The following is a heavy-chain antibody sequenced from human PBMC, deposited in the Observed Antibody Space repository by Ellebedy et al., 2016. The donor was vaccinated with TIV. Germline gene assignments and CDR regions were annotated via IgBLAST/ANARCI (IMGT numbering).Heavy chain of an antibody. CDR3: ARSDETGDFWSGYSLYHFDY. V-gene: IGHV3-48*02. CDR1: GFTFSSYS. D-gene: IGHD3-3*01. CDR2: ISSSSSTI. J-gene: IGHJ4*02. Sequence: GESLKISXAASGFTFSSYSMNWVRQAPGKGLEWVSYISSSSSTIYYADSVKGRFTISRDNAKNSLYLQMNSLRDEDTAVYYCARSDETGDFWSGYSLYHFDYWGQGTLVTVSS.